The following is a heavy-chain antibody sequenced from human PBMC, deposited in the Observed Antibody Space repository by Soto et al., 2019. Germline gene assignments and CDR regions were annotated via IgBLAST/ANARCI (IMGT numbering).Heavy chain of an antibody. D-gene: IGHD1-26*01. V-gene: IGHV4-30-2*02. CDR1: GGSISSGGYS. CDR3: ARIVVGVTVAI. J-gene: IGHJ4*02. Sequence: PSETLSLTCAVSGGSISSGGYSWSWIRQPPGKGLEWIGYIYYSGSTYYNPSLKSRVAISLDTSHNQFSLKLSSVTAADTAVYFCARIVVGVTVAIWGQGSLVTVSS. CDR2: IYYSGST.